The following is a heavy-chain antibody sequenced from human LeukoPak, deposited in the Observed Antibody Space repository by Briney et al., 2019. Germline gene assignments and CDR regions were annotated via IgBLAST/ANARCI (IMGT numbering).Heavy chain of an antibody. CDR3: TRDGDIVGATEYYSDY. CDR1: GFTFGDYA. Sequence: GGSLRLSCTASGFTFGDYAMSWVRQAPGKGLEWVGFIRSKAYGGTTEYAASVKGRFTISRDDSKSIAYLQMNSLKTEDTAVYYCTRDGDIVGATEYYSDYWGQGTLVTVSS. CDR2: IRSKAYGGTT. V-gene: IGHV3-49*04. J-gene: IGHJ4*02. D-gene: IGHD1-26*01.